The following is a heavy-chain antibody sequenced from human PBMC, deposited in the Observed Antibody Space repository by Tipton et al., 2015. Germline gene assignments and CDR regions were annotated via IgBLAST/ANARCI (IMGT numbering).Heavy chain of an antibody. Sequence: TLSLTCTVSGGSISSVSYSWGWIRQPPGKGLEWIGYISYSGSTYQNPSLKSRVTIFADTSKNQFSLRLSSVTAADTAVYYCARSRKRVFDLWGRGTLVSVSS. CDR3: ARSRKRVFDL. CDR1: GGSISSVSYS. V-gene: IGHV4-31*03. J-gene: IGHJ2*01. CDR2: ISYSGST.